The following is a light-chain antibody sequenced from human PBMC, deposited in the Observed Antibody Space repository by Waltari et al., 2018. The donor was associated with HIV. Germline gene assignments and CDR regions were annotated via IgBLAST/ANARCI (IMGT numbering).Light chain of an antibody. CDR1: QTVTNNY. Sequence: EIVLTQSPGTLSLSPGARATLSCRASQTVTNNYLAWYQQRPGQAPRLLLFGASSRATGIPDRFSGSGSGTDFTLTISRLEPEDFAVYYCQQYGSSVPLTFGGGTKMEIK. CDR3: QQYGSSVPLT. J-gene: IGKJ4*01. CDR2: GAS. V-gene: IGKV3-20*01.